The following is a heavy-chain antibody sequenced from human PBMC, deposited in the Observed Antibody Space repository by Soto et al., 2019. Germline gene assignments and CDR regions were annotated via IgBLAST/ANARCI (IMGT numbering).Heavy chain of an antibody. D-gene: IGHD2-15*01. CDR1: GYTFSSYD. V-gene: IGHV1-8*01. J-gene: IGHJ3*02. CDR3: APHVSCSGGSCQYDAFAI. CDR2: MNPKSGNT. Sequence: ASVKVSCKASGYTFSSYDINWVRQTTGQGLEWMGWMNPKSGNTGYAQKFQGRVTMTRDTSISTAYMEVSSLGAEDTAAYYCAPHVSCSGGSCQYDAFAIRGQGTMVTVSS.